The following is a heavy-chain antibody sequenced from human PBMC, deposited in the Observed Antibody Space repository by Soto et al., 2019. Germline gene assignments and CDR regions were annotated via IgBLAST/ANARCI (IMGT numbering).Heavy chain of an antibody. J-gene: IGHJ5*02. CDR3: ARLAYGVSNWFDP. CDR2: IHNTGSP. CDR1: GASIPYGGYF. V-gene: IGHV4-30-4*01. D-gene: IGHD4-17*01. Sequence: SETLSLTCSVSGASIPYGGYFWSWIRQSPGKGLEWIGHIHNTGSPYNNPSLRGRVTISADTSMNQFSLALTSVTAADTAMYYCARLAYGVSNWFDPWGQGTLVTVSS.